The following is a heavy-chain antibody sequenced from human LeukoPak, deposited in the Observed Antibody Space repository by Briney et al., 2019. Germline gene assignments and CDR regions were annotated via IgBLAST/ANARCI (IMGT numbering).Heavy chain of an antibody. Sequence: PSETLSLTCTVSGASISSYYWSWIRQPPGKGLEWIGYIYYSGSTNYNPSLKSRVTISVDTSKNQFSLKLSSVTAADTAVYYCARSMVHDYGDPPNWFDPRGQGTLVTVSS. V-gene: IGHV4-59*01. D-gene: IGHD4-17*01. CDR3: ARSMVHDYGDPPNWFDP. CDR2: IYYSGST. CDR1: GASISSYY. J-gene: IGHJ5*02.